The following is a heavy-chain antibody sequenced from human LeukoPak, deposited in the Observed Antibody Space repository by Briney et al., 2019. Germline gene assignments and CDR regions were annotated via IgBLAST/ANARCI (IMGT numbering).Heavy chain of an antibody. D-gene: IGHD3-16*01. CDR3: ARAPGVITFAVAAPFDY. V-gene: IGHV4-59*01. CDR2: IYYSGST. J-gene: IGHJ4*02. Sequence: SETLSLTCTVSGGSISSYYWSWIRQPPGKGLEWIGYIYYSGSTNYNPSLTSRGTISVDTSKNQFSLTLSSVTAADAAVYYCARAPGVITFAVAAPFDYWGRGTLVTVSS. CDR1: GGSISSYY.